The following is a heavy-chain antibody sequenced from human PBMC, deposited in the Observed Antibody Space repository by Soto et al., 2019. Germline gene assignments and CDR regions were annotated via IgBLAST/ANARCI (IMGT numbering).Heavy chain of an antibody. Sequence: QVQLVESGGGVVQAGRSLRLSCAASGFTFSSHGIHWVRQAPGKGLEGVAFIWADGSNVEYADSVKGRFTISRDSSKNPVDLQMNSLRAEDTAVYSCARDGQQLVPYGLDAGGKGTLVTVSS. CDR3: ARDGQQLVPYGLDA. V-gene: IGHV3-33*01. CDR2: IWADGSNV. D-gene: IGHD6-6*01. J-gene: IGHJ5*02. CDR1: GFTFSSHG.